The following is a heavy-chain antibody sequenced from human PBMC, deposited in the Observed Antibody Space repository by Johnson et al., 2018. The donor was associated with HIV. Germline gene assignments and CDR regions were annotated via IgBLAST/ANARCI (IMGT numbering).Heavy chain of an antibody. CDR2: INTSGNTV. V-gene: IGHV3-11*04. CDR1: GFSFGDCY. CDR3: AKFEGFITVNRVVGDAFDI. D-gene: IGHD3-10*01. J-gene: IGHJ3*02. Sequence: QEKLVESGGGLVKPGGSLRLSCVASGFSFGDCYMSWIRQAPGTGLEWISDINTSGNTVHYSESVKGRFAISRDNAKNSLYLQMSSLRAEATAVYFCAKFEGFITVNRVVGDAFDIWGQGTMVSVSS.